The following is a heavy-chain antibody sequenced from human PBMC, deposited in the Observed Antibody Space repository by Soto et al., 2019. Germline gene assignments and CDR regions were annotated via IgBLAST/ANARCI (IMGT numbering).Heavy chain of an antibody. Sequence: GGSRGRSWSTSGLSLNSYAINWVRQAPGKGLEWVSAISGSGGSTYYADSVKGRFTISRDNAKNTLYLQMNSLRAEDTAVYYCAKSNWFDPWGQGSLVTVSS. CDR3: AKSNWFDP. CDR1: GLSLNSYA. V-gene: IGHV3-23*01. CDR2: ISGSGGST. J-gene: IGHJ5*02.